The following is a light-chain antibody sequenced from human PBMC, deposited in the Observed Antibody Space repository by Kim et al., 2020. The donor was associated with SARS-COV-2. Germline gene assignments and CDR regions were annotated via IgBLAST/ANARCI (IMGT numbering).Light chain of an antibody. J-gene: IGLJ1*01. CDR1: NIGSKS. V-gene: IGLV3-21*04. CDR3: QVWDSGSDHYV. CDR2: YDS. Sequence: QGNAARITCGGNNIGSKSVPWYQQRPGQATVLVIYYDSDRPSGIPERFSGSNSGNTATLTISRVEAGDEADYSCQVWDSGSDHYVFGTGTKVTVL.